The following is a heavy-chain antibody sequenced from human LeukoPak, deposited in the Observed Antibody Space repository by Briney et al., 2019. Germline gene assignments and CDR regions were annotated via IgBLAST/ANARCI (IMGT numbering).Heavy chain of an antibody. CDR3: ARGGRYDFWSGSDYYYYGMDV. V-gene: IGHV4-4*07. Sequence: SETLSLTCTASGGSISSYYWSWIRQPAGKGLEWIGRIYTSGSTNYNPSLKSRVTMSVDTSKNQFSLKLSSVTAADTAVYYCARGGRYDFWSGSDYYYYGMDVWGQGTTVTVSS. J-gene: IGHJ6*02. D-gene: IGHD3-3*01. CDR2: IYTSGST. CDR1: GGSISSYY.